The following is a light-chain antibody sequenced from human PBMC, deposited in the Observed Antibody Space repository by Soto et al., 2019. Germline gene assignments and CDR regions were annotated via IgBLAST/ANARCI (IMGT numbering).Light chain of an antibody. CDR2: GAS. CDR3: QQYGTSGT. Sequence: EILLPQSPCTLALSPGERAPLSCRAGQSVSNNYLAWYQQKPGHAPSLLIYGASNRATGIPDRLSGSGSGTDFTLTISRPEPEDSPVYYCQQYGTSGTFGQGTKVDIK. CDR1: QSVSNNY. V-gene: IGKV3-20*01. J-gene: IGKJ1*01.